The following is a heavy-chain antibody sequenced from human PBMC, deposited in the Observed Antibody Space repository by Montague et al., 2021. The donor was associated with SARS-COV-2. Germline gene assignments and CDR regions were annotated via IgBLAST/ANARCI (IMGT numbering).Heavy chain of an antibody. CDR1: GDSVSSNSAA. D-gene: IGHD3-10*01. CDR2: TYCRSKWYN. CDR3: ARDLDYYGSGSYPEGFDP. J-gene: IGHJ5*02. V-gene: IGHV6-1*01. Sequence: CAISGDSVSSNSAAWNWIRQSPSRGLEWLGRTYCRSKWYNDYAVSVKSRITINPDTSKNQFSLQLNSVTLEDTAVYYCARDLDYYGSGSYPEGFDPWGQGTLVTVSS.